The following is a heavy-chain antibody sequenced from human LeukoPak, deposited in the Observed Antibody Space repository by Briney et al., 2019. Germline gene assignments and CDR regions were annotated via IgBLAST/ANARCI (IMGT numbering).Heavy chain of an antibody. CDR2: IKQDGSDK. CDR3: ARDQTIAVDFDY. D-gene: IGHD6-19*01. J-gene: IGHJ4*02. Sequence: GGSLRLSCAASGFTFSDYWMSWVRQAPGKGLEWVATIKQDGSDKYYVDSVKGRFTISRDNAKNSLYLQMNSLRAEDTAVYYCARDQTIAVDFDYWGQGTLVTVSS. V-gene: IGHV3-7*01. CDR1: GFTFSDYW.